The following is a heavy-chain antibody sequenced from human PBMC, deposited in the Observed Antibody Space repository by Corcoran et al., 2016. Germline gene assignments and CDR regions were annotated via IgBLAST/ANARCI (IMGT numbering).Heavy chain of an antibody. CDR3: AKDLVAAAGTSLGY. CDR2: ISYDGSNK. D-gene: IGHD6-13*01. V-gene: IGHV3-30*18. J-gene: IGHJ4*02. CDR1: GFTFSSYG. Sequence: QVQLVESGGGVVQPGRSLRLSCAASGFTFSSYGMHWVRQAPGKGLEWVAVISYDGSNKYYADSVKGRFTISRDNSKNTLYLQMNSLRAEDTAVYYCAKDLVAAAGTSLGYWGQGTLVTVSS.